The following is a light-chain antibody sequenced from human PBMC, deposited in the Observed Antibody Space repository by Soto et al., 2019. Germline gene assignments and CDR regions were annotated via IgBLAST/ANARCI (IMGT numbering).Light chain of an antibody. CDR1: SSNIGAGYD. J-gene: IGLJ1*01. V-gene: IGLV1-40*01. Sequence: QPVLTQPPSVSGAPGQRVTISCTGSSSNIGAGYDVHWYQQLPGTAPKLLIYGNSNRPSGVPDRFSGSKSGTSASLAITGLQAVDEADYSCQSYDSSLSGFYVFGTVTKLTVL. CDR3: QSYDSSLSGFYV. CDR2: GNS.